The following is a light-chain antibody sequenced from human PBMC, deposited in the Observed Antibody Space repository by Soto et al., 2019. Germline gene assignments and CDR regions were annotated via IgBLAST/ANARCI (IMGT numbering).Light chain of an antibody. Sequence: QSALTQPASVSGSPGQSITISCTGTSGDIGGYNYVSWYQQHPGKAPKLLISEVTNRPSGVSNRFSGSKSGNTASLTISGLQAEDEADYYCSSYTTNITRVFGGGTKLTVL. J-gene: IGLJ2*01. CDR1: SGDIGGYNY. V-gene: IGLV2-14*01. CDR2: EVT. CDR3: SSYTTNITRV.